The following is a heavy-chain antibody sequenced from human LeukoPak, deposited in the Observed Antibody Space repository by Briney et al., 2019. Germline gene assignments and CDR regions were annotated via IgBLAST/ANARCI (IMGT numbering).Heavy chain of an antibody. J-gene: IGHJ3*02. D-gene: IGHD3-22*01. CDR2: ISYDGSNK. V-gene: IGHV3-30*18. CDR3: AKGAPLYDSSVLGAFDI. Sequence: GGSLRLSCAASGFTFSSYGMHWVRQAPGKGLEWVAVISYDGSNKYYADSVKGRFTISRDNSKNTLYLQMNSLRAEDTAVYYCAKGAPLYDSSVLGAFDIWGQGTMVTVSS. CDR1: GFTFSSYG.